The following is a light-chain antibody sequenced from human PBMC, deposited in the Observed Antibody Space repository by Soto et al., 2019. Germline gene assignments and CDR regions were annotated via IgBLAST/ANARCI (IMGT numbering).Light chain of an antibody. CDR3: QQYNNWPGIT. Sequence: EIVRTQSQATLSVSPGERAPLSCRASQSVSSNLAWYQQKPGQAPRLLIYGASTRATGIPARFSGSGSGTEFTLTISSLQSEDFAVYYCQQYNNWPGITFGQGTRLEIK. V-gene: IGKV3-15*01. CDR1: QSVSSN. J-gene: IGKJ5*01. CDR2: GAS.